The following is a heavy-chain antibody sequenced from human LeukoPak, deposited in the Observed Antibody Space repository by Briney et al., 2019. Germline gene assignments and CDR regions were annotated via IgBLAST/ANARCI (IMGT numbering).Heavy chain of an antibody. D-gene: IGHD6-6*01. CDR1: GFTFSSYS. Sequence: GGSLRLSCAASGFTFSSYSMNWVRQAPGKGLEWVSSISSSSSYIYYADSVKGRFTISRDNAKNSLYLQMNSLRAEDTAVYYCARDRPTPRAFDIWGQGTMVTVSS. V-gene: IGHV3-21*01. CDR3: ARDRPTPRAFDI. J-gene: IGHJ3*02. CDR2: ISSSSSYI.